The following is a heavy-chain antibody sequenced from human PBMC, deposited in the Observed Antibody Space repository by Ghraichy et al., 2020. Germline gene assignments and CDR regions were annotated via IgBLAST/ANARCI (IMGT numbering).Heavy chain of an antibody. CDR1: GYSISSGYY. CDR3: ARDQRDSHYGMDV. J-gene: IGHJ6*02. D-gene: IGHD2-15*01. V-gene: IGHV4-38-2*02. CDR2: IYHSGTT. Sequence: SETLSLTCAVSGYSISSGYYWGWIRQPPGKGLEWIGIIYHSGTTYYNPSHESLVTISVDTSKNQFSLKLTSVTAADTAVYYCARDQRDSHYGMDVWGQGTTVTVSS.